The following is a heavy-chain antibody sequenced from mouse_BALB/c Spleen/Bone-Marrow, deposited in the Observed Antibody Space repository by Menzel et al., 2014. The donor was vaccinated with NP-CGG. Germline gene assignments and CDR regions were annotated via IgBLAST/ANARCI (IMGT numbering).Heavy chain of an antibody. J-gene: IGHJ3*01. CDR3: ARSPTGTLAY. CDR2: IYPGDEST. D-gene: IGHD4-1*01. V-gene: IGHV1-82*01. Sequence: QVQLQQSGPELVKPGASVKIPCKASGYAFSSSWMNWVMQRPGQGLEWIGRIYPGDESTNYNGKFKGKATLTADKSSSTAYMQLSSLTSVDSAVYFCARSPTGTLAYWGQGALVTVYA. CDR1: GYAFSSSW.